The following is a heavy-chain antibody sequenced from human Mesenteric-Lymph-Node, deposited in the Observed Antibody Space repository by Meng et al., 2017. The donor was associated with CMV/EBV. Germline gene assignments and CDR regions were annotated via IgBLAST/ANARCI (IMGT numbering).Heavy chain of an antibody. CDR3: ARDRQGGSYFAVFDN. V-gene: IGHV3-7*01. J-gene: IGHJ4*02. Sequence: GESLKISCVASGFTFSSSWMSWVRRAPGKGLEWVATIKHDGSEKHHGDSAKRRFTISRDNAKNSLFLQMDSLRAEDTAVYYCARDRQGGSYFAVFDNWGQGTLVTVSS. CDR1: GFTFSSSW. CDR2: IKHDGSEK. D-gene: IGHD1-26*01.